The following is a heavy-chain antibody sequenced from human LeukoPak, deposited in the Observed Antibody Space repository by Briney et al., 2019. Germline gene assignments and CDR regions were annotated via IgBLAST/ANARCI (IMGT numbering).Heavy chain of an antibody. CDR3: ARDPLYGSGSYYSYYFDY. CDR1: GYTFTSYG. V-gene: IGHV1-2*02. J-gene: IGHJ4*02. CDR2: INPNSGGT. Sequence: ASVKVSCKASGYTFTSYGISWVRQAPGQGLEWMGWINPNSGGTNYAQKFQGRVTMTRDTSISTAYMELSRLRSDDTAVYYCARDPLYGSGSYYSYYFDYWGQGTLVTVSS. D-gene: IGHD3-10*01.